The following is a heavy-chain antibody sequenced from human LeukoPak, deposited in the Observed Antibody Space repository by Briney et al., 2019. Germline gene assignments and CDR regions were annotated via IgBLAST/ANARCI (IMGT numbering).Heavy chain of an antibody. CDR1: GYTFTGYY. Sequence: ASVKVSCKASGYTFTGYYMHWVRQAPGQGLEWMGWINPNSGGTNYAQKFQGWVTMTRDTSISTACMELSRLRSDETAVYYCARGGCSGGSCYGGFWFDPWGQGTLVTVSS. J-gene: IGHJ5*02. D-gene: IGHD2-15*01. CDR2: INPNSGGT. CDR3: ARGGCSGGSCYGGFWFDP. V-gene: IGHV1-2*04.